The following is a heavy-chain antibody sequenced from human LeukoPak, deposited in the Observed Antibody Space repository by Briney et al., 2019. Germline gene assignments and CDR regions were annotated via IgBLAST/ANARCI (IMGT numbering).Heavy chain of an antibody. J-gene: IGHJ4*02. Sequence: ASVKVSCKASGYTFTGYYMHWVRQAPGQGLEWMGRINPNSGGTNYAQKFQGRVTMTRDTSISTAYMELSRLRSDDTAVYYCARGDFWSGGTDYWGQGTLVTVSS. CDR1: GYTFTGYY. CDR2: INPNSGGT. V-gene: IGHV1-2*06. D-gene: IGHD3-3*01. CDR3: ARGDFWSGGTDY.